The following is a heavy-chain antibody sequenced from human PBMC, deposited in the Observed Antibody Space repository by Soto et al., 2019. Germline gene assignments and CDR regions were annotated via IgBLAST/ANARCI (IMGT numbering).Heavy chain of an antibody. D-gene: IGHD3-3*02. CDR1: GYTFSAYT. CDR3: ARDTETLGPRANDALDI. CDR2: INAGSGNT. Sequence: ASVKGSFKATGYTFSAYTMNWVRQAPGQSLEWMGWINAGSGNTKYSQNFQGRVSITRDTSASTVYMELTGLTSEDTAVYYCARDTETLGPRANDALDIWGQGTMVTVSS. V-gene: IGHV1-3*01. J-gene: IGHJ3*02.